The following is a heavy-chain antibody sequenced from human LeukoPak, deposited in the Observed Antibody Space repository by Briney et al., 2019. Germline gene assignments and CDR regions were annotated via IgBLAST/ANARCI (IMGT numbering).Heavy chain of an antibody. Sequence: GALRLSCAASGFTFSSYGMHWVRQAPGKGLEWVAVIWYDGSNKYYADSVKGRFTISRDNSKNTLYLQMNSLRAEDTAVYYCAKDRGKVQLWFFDYWGQGTLVTVSS. CDR1: GFTFSSYG. CDR2: IWYDGSNK. CDR3: AKDRGKVQLWFFDY. J-gene: IGHJ4*02. V-gene: IGHV3-33*06. D-gene: IGHD5-18*01.